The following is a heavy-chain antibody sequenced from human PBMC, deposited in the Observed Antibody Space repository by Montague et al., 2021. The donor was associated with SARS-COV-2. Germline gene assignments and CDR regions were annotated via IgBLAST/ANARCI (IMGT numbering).Heavy chain of an antibody. CDR1: GGSMSDHY. V-gene: IGHV4-59*11. D-gene: IGHD3-10*01. Sequence: SETLSLTCTVSGGSMSDHYWAWIRQPPGKGLEWLAYIYYSGGINSNASLKSRVSMSVDTSKNQFSLKLTSVTAADTAVYYCARAVSVRRAVNWFDPWGREPWSPSPQ. CDR2: IYYSGGI. CDR3: ARAVSVRRAVNWFDP. J-gene: IGHJ5*02.